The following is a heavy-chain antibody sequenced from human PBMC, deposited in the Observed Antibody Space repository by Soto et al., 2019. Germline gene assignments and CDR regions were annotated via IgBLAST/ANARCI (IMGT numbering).Heavy chain of an antibody. J-gene: IGHJ4*02. Sequence: VQLVESGGGLIQPGGSLKLSCAASGFTVGNNYMSWVRQAPGKGLEWVSLIYSTGTTKYADSVKGRFTVSRDNAKTTLYLQMNSLRAEDTAVYYCAKDGRGSGSHYNSFGYWGQGTLVTVSS. CDR1: GFTVGNNY. CDR3: AKDGRGSGSHYNSFGY. D-gene: IGHD3-10*01. CDR2: IYSTGTT. V-gene: IGHV3-53*01.